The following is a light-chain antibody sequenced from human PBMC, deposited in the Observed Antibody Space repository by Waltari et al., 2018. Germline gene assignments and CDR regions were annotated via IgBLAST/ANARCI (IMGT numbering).Light chain of an antibody. V-gene: IGLV1-47*01. CDR1: SSNIGSNF. CDR3: AAWDDSLRRKV. J-gene: IGLJ3*02. Sequence: QSVLTQPPSVSGTPGQRVTISCSGSSSNIGSNFVYWYQQFPGTAPKLLIYWNNQRPAGGPDRASGSKSGASTSLASSGLRSEDEADYYCAAWDDSLRRKVFGGGTKLTVL. CDR2: WNN.